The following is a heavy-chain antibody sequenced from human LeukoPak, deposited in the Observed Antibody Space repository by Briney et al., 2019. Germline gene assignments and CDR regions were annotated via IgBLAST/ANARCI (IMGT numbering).Heavy chain of an antibody. Sequence: GGSLRLSCAASGFTSSSYSMNWVRQSPGKGLEWVSSISSSSSFIYYVDLVKGRFTISRDNAKNSLYLQMNSLRAEDTALYYCARATWSGYGVYFDYWGQGTLVTVSS. CDR2: ISSSSSFI. V-gene: IGHV3-21*01. J-gene: IGHJ4*02. CDR3: ARATWSGYGVYFDY. D-gene: IGHD3-3*01. CDR1: GFTSSSYS.